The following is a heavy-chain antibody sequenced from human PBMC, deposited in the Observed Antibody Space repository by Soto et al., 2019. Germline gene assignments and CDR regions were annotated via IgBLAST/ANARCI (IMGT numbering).Heavy chain of an antibody. D-gene: IGHD5-12*01. CDR1: ILSFDIYA. J-gene: IGHJ6*02. V-gene: IGHV3-23*01. CDR2: TTGSGGTA. Sequence: EVQLLESGGGLVQPGGSLRLSCAASILSFDIYAMSWVRQAPGKGLEWVSATTGSGGTAYYAGSVKGRFTISRDNSKNTLYLHMDSLRAEDTAVYYCAKPSGYDHYYGMDVWGQGTTVTVSS. CDR3: AKPSGYDHYYGMDV.